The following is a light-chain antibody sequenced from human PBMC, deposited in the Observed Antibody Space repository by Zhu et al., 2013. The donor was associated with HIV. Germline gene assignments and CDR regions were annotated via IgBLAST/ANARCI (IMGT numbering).Light chain of an antibody. J-gene: IGKJ1*01. Sequence: EIVLTQSPATLSVSPGERATLSCRASQGVSSVLAWYQQKPGQAPRLLIYGTSTRATGVPARFEGSGSGTEFTLNISSLQSEDFAVLYCQQYKNWPWAFGQGTKVEIK. CDR2: GTS. V-gene: IGKV3-15*01. CDR3: QQYKNWPWA. CDR1: QGVSSV.